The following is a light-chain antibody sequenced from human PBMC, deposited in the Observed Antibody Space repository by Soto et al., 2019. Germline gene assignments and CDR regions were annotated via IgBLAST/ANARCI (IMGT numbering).Light chain of an antibody. CDR2: DGT. J-gene: IGLJ1*01. CDR1: SSDVGGYKY. CDR3: CSYAGSYTDV. Sequence: QSALTQPRSVSGSPGQSVTISCTGTSSDVGGYKYVSWYQHHPGKDPRLMIHDGTKRPSGVPDRFSGSKSGNTAALTISGLQADDEADYYCCSYAGSYTDVFGTGTKLTVI. V-gene: IGLV2-11*01.